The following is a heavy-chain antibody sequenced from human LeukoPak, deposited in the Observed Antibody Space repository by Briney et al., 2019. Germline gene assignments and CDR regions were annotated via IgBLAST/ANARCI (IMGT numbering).Heavy chain of an antibody. J-gene: IGHJ4*02. Sequence: GGSLRLSCAASGFTFSSYAMSWVRQAPGKGLEWVSAISGSGGSTYYADSVKGRFTISRDNSKNTLYLQMNSLRAEDTAVYYCAKSGLGYYDSSGINWGQGTLVTVSS. CDR3: AKSGLGYYDSSGIN. CDR2: ISGSGGST. CDR1: GFTFSSYA. V-gene: IGHV3-23*01. D-gene: IGHD3-22*01.